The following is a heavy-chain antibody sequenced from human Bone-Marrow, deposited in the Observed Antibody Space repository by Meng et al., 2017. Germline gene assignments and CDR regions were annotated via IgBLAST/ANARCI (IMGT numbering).Heavy chain of an antibody. CDR3: ARDSSGSGDEIDC. Sequence: GGSLRLSCAVSGFSFSNYEMSWVRQAPGKGLEWVSYISSSGTTKYYADSVKGRFTISRDNAKNSLFLYMNSLRGDDTAVYYCARDSSGSGDEIDCWGQGPLVTVSS. J-gene: IGHJ4*02. V-gene: IGHV3-48*03. D-gene: IGHD3-10*01. CDR2: ISSSGTTK. CDR1: GFSFSNYE.